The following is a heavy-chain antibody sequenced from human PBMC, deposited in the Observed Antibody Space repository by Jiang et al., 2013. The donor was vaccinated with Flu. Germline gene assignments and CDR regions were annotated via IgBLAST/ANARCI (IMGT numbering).Heavy chain of an antibody. D-gene: IGHD3-10*01. V-gene: IGHV3-30*19. Sequence: VQLVESGGGVVQPGGSLRLSCETSGFNFALHGMHWVRQAPGKGLEWVAFVTHDGRSKHYVGSVKGRFTISRDNSKNTLFLQMSSLRPEDTSVYYCASDRDYYGLGLLDNWGPGHWSPSLQ. CDR1: GFNFALHG. J-gene: IGHJ4*02. CDR3: ASDRDYYGLGLLDN. CDR2: VTHDGRSK.